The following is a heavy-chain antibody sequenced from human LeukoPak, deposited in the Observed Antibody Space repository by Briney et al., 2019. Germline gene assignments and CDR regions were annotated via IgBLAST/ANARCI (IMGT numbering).Heavy chain of an antibody. CDR1: GFAFSDYA. CDR3: ARYCTDNCYGGLDP. V-gene: IGHV3-23*01. D-gene: IGHD2-8*02. J-gene: IGHJ5*02. Sequence: GGSLRLSCAASGFAFSDYAMTWVRQAPGKGLEWVSRISGSGYTTYYADSVQGRFTISRDNSKNTLYLQLNSLRVEDTARYYCARYCTDNCYGGLDPWGQGTLVTVSS. CDR2: ISGSGYTT.